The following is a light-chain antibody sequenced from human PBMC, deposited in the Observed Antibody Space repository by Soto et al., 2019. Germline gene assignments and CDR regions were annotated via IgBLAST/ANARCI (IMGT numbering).Light chain of an antibody. CDR3: QQYYSTPRT. CDR2: WAS. Sequence: DIVMTQSPDALAVSLGERATINCKSSQSVLYSSNNKNYLAWYQQKPGQRPKLPIYWASTRESGVPDRFSGSGSGTDFTLTISSLQAEDVAVYYCQQYYSTPRTFGQGTKVEIK. CDR1: QSVLYSSNNKNY. V-gene: IGKV4-1*01. J-gene: IGKJ1*01.